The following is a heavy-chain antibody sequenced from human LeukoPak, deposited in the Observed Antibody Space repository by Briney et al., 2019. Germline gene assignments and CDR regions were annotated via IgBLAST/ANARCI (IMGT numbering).Heavy chain of an antibody. Sequence: PGGSLRLXCAASGFTFSSYAMNWVRQAPGKELEWVSGIGGSGGSTYYADSVKGRFTISRDNSKNTLYLQMNSLRAEDTAIYYCAKSDDSSGYYYGIVYWGQGTLVTVSS. D-gene: IGHD3-22*01. CDR2: IGGSGGST. CDR3: AKSDDSSGYYYGIVY. CDR1: GFTFSSYA. V-gene: IGHV3-23*01. J-gene: IGHJ4*02.